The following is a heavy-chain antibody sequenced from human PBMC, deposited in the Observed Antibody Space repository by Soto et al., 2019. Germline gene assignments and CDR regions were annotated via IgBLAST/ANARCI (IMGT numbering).Heavy chain of an antibody. D-gene: IGHD3-10*01. J-gene: IGHJ4*02. CDR1: GYTFTSYT. V-gene: IGHV1-3*04. CDR3: ARSSGSFYTLGH. Sequence: QGQLVQSGAGVKKPGASVKVSCKASGYTFTSYTMHWVRQAPGQRPEWMGWINIAKGNTQYSQKLQGRVTFTRDTSASTAYMELSTLRSEDTAVYYCARSSGSFYTLGHWGQGTLVTVSS. CDR2: INIAKGNT.